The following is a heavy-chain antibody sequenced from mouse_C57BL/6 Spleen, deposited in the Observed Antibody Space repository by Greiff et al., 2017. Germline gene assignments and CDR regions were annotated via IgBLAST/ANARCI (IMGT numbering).Heavy chain of an antibody. D-gene: IGHD3-2*02. CDR2: IFPGSGST. J-gene: IGHJ2*01. CDR1: GYTFTDYY. Sequence: QVQLKQSGPELVKPGASVKISCKASGYTFTDYYINWVKQRPGQGLEWIGWIFPGSGSTYYNEKFKGKATLTVDKSSSTAYMLLSSLTSEDSAVYFCASEDSSGYGPFDYWGQGTTLTVSS. V-gene: IGHV1-75*01. CDR3: ASEDSSGYGPFDY.